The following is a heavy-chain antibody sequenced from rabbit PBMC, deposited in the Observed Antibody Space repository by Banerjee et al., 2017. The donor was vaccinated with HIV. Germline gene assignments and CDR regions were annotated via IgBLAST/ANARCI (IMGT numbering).Heavy chain of an antibody. D-gene: IGHD1-1*01. J-gene: IGHJ4*01. Sequence: QSLEESGGGLVKPGASLTLSCKASGFSFSNKAVMCWVRQAPGKGLEWIACINVVTGKAVYASWAKGRFTFSKTSSTTVTQMTSLTAADTATYFRARDLDGVIGWNFGWWGPGTLVTVS. CDR1: GFSFSNKAV. CDR2: INVVTGKA. V-gene: IGHV1S40*01. CDR3: ARDLDGVIGWNFGW.